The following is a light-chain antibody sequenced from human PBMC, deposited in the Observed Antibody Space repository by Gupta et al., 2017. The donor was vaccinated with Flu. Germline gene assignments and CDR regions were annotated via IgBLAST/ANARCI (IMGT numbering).Light chain of an antibody. Sequence: GTTARITWGGNNIGSKSVHWYQQKPGQAPVLVVYDDSDRPSGIPERFSGSNSGNTATLTISRVEAGDEADYYCQVWDSSSDHVVFAGGTKLTVL. CDR3: QVWDSSSDHVV. CDR2: DDS. CDR1: NIGSKS. V-gene: IGLV3-21*03. J-gene: IGLJ2*01.